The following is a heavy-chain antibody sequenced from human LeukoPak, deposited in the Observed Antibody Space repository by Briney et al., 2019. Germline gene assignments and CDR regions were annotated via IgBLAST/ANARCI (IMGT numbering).Heavy chain of an antibody. CDR1: GYAFPHYG. V-gene: IGHV1-3*01. D-gene: IGHD4/OR15-4a*01. CDR2: INAGNGDDT. CDR3: ARDRRWSMVWDYFDY. J-gene: IGHJ4*02. Sequence: GASVKVSCKASGYAFPHYGVQWVRQAPGQTLEWMGWINAGNGDDTKYSQKFQARLTMTTDTSATTVYMELNSLRSEDTAVYYCARDRRWSMVWDYFDYWGQGTLVTVSS.